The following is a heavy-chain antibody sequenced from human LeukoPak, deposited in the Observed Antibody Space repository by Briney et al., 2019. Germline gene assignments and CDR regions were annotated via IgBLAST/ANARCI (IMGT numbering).Heavy chain of an antibody. D-gene: IGHD2-2*02. CDR2: INPNSGDT. J-gene: IGHJ6*03. V-gene: IGHV1-2*02. CDR3: ARSPCGSTSCYIGYYYYYYMDV. CDR1: GYTFTGYY. Sequence: GASVKVSCKASGYTFTGYYMHWVRQAPGQGLEWMGWINPNSGDTNYAQKFQGRVTMTRDTSISTAYMELSRLRSDDTAVYYCARSPCGSTSCYIGYYYYYYMDVWGKGTTVTVSS.